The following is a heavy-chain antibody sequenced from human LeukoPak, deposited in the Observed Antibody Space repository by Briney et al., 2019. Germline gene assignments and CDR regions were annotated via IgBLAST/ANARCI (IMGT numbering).Heavy chain of an antibody. D-gene: IGHD6-19*01. CDR1: GFTVSSNY. Sequence: PGGSLRLSCAASGFTVSSNYMSWVRQAPGKGLEWVSVIYSGGSTYYADSVKGRFTISRDNSKNTLYLQMNSLRAEDTAVYYCARDIQTVAGSSSNFDSWGQGTLVTVSS. CDR2: IYSGGST. J-gene: IGHJ4*02. V-gene: IGHV3-53*01. CDR3: ARDIQTVAGSSSNFDS.